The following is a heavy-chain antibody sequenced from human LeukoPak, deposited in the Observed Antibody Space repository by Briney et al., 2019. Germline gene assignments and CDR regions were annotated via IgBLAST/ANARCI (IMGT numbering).Heavy chain of an antibody. V-gene: IGHV3-33*06. Sequence: GRSLRLSCAASGFPFSSYGMHWVRQAPGKGLEWVAVIWYDGSNKYYADSVKGRFTISRDNSKNTLYLQMNSLRAEDTAVYYCAKDSSGYYFRGYFDYWGQGTLVTVSS. J-gene: IGHJ4*02. CDR3: AKDSSGYYFRGYFDY. CDR2: IWYDGSNK. D-gene: IGHD3-22*01. CDR1: GFPFSSYG.